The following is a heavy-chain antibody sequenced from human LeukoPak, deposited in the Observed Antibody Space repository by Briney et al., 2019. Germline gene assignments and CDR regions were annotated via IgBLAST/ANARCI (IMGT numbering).Heavy chain of an antibody. Sequence: QSGGSLRLSCAASGFTFSSYGMHWVRQAPGKGLEWVAVISYDGSNKYYADSVKGRFTISRDNSKNTLYLQMNSLRAEDTAVYYCAKDKVVVVAATGYYFDCWGQGTLVTVSS. J-gene: IGHJ4*02. CDR3: AKDKVVVVAATGYYFDC. CDR2: ISYDGSNK. V-gene: IGHV3-30*18. CDR1: GFTFSSYG. D-gene: IGHD2-15*01.